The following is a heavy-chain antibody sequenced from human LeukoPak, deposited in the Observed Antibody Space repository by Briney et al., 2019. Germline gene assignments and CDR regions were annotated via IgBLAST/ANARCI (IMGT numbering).Heavy chain of an antibody. CDR1: GFTLSSYW. J-gene: IGHJ4*02. CDR2: IKQDGSEK. CDR3: ARGYNTD. D-gene: IGHD5-24*01. Sequence: PGGSLRLSCAASGFTLSSYWMSWVRQAPGKGLEWVANIKQDGSEKYYVDSVKGRFTISRDNAKNSLYLQMNSLRAEDTAVYYCARGYNTDWGQGTLVTVSS. V-gene: IGHV3-7*01.